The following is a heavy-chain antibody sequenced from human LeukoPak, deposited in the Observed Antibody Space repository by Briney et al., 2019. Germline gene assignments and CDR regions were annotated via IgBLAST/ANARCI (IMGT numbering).Heavy chain of an antibody. V-gene: IGHV1-2*04. D-gene: IGHD3-22*01. CDR2: INPNSGGT. Sequence: ASVKVSCKASGYTFTGYYMHWVRQAPGQGLEWMGWINPNSGGTNYAQKFQGWVTMTRDTSISTAYMELSRLRSDDTAVYYCARDGAYYYDSSGQDYWGQGTLVTVSS. CDR1: GYTFTGYY. J-gene: IGHJ4*02. CDR3: ARDGAYYYDSSGQDY.